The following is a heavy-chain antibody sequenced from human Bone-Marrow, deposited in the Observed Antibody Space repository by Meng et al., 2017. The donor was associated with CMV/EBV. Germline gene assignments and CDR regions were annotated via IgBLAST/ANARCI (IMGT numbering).Heavy chain of an antibody. D-gene: IGHD5-24*01. CDR3: ARERKRNWFDP. V-gene: IGHV4-61*01. CDR1: GASVSSGSYY. J-gene: IGHJ5*02. Sequence: CTLSGASVSSGSYYWTWIRQPPGKGLEWIGFIYYSGSTNYNPSLKSRVTISVDTSKNQFSLKLSSVAAADTAVYYCARERKRNWFDPWGQGTLVTVSS. CDR2: IYYSGST.